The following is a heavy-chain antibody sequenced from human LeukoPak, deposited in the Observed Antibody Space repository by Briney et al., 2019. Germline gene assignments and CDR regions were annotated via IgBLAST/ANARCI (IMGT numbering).Heavy chain of an antibody. V-gene: IGHV4-59*01. CDR3: ARGVSGYSKVDY. CDR1: GGSISSYY. CDR2: IYSSGST. J-gene: IGHJ4*02. Sequence: SETLSLTCTVSGGSISSYYWSWIRQPPGKGLEWIGYIYSSGSTNYNPSLKSRVTVSVDTSKNQFSLKLSSVTAADTAVYYCARGVSGYSKVDYWGQGILVTVSS. D-gene: IGHD5-12*01.